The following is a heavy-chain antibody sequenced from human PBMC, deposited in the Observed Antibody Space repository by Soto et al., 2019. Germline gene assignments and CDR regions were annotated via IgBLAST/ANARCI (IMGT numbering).Heavy chain of an antibody. J-gene: IGHJ6*02. CDR3: ATGRFLEWLLYSSARARAPAGYYYYGMDV. CDR2: FDPEDGET. V-gene: IGHV1-24*01. Sequence: QVQLVQSGAEVKKPGASVKVSCKVSGYTLTELSMHWVRQAPGKGLEWMGGFDPEDGETIYAQKFQGRVTMTEDTSTDTAYMELSSLRSEDTAVYYCATGRFLEWLLYSSARARAPAGYYYYGMDVWGQGTTVTVSS. D-gene: IGHD3-3*01. CDR1: GYTLTELS.